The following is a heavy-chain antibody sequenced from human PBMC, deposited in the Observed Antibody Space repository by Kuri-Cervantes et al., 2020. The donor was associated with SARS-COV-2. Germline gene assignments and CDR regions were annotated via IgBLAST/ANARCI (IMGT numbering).Heavy chain of an antibody. CDR3: ARSFDY. J-gene: IGHJ4*02. CDR1: GFTVTNNY. CDR2: IYSGGSI. V-gene: IGHV3-53*01. Sequence: GGSLRLSCAASGFTVTNNYMSWVRQAPGKGLEWVSLIYSGGSIRYADAVKGRFIISRDISKNTLSLQMNSLRAEDTAVYYCARSFDYWGLGTLVTFSS.